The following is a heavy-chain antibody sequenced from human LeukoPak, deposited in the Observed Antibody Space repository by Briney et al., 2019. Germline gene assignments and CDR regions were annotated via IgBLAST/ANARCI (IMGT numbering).Heavy chain of an antibody. J-gene: IGHJ4*02. CDR2: ISGSGGST. CDR1: GFTFSSYA. CDR3: ARGGNLPFDY. V-gene: IGHV3-23*01. Sequence: GRSLRLSCAASGFTFSSYAMSWVRQAPGKGLEWVSAISGSGGSTYYADSVKGRFTISRDNSKNTLYLQMNSLRAEDTAVYYCARGGNLPFDYWGQGTLVTVSS. D-gene: IGHD4-23*01.